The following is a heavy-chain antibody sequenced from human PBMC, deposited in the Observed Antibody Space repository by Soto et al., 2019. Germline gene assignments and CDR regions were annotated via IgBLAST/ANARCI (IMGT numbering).Heavy chain of an antibody. Sequence: SETLSITVTVSVCSISSYYWSWIRQPPGKGLEWIGYVYYSGSTNYNPSLKSRVTISVDTSKNQFSLKLSPVTAADTDVYYCARVWGGAFDIWGQGTMVTVSS. D-gene: IGHD3-10*01. J-gene: IGHJ3*02. V-gene: IGHV4-59*01. CDR3: ARVWGGAFDI. CDR1: VCSISSYY. CDR2: VYYSGST.